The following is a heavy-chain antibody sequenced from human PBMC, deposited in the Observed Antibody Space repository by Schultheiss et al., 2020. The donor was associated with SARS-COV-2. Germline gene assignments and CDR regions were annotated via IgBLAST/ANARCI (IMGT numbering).Heavy chain of an antibody. D-gene: IGHD3-10*01. V-gene: IGHV3-15*01. CDR3: TTDHYYGSGSYVY. CDR1: GFTFSNAW. J-gene: IGHJ4*02. CDR2: IKSKTDGGTT. Sequence: GGSLRLSCAASGFTFSNAWMNWVRQAPGKGPQWVGRIKSKTDGGTTDYAAPVKGRFTISRDDSKNTLYLQMNSLKTEDTAVYYCTTDHYYGSGSYVYWGQGTLVTVSS.